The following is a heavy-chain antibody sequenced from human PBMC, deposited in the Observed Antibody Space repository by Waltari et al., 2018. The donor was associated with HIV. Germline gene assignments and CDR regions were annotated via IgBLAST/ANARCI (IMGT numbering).Heavy chain of an antibody. D-gene: IGHD2-21*01. CDR1: GSSLVDGYS. CDR2: IYHNGKT. J-gene: IGHJ4*02. CDR3: ARDWGLSTGPFDF. Sequence: QVQLRESGPRLVQTLETLSLSCSVSGSSLVDGYSWAWIRKSPDVGLEWIATIYHNGKTDYNPSFGGRVTTSVDISRNRFSLKMTSMRATDTALYFCARDWGLSTGPFDFWGQGIHVTVSS. V-gene: IGHV4-38-2*02.